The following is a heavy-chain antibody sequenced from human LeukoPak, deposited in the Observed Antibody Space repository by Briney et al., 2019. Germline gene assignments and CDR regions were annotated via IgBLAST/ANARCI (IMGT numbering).Heavy chain of an antibody. CDR3: ARSNYDSTTFYYHLDL. Sequence: GGSLKLSCAASGFTFSSYWMHWVRQAPGKGPVWVSRVDVHGQGTAYADSVKGRFTISKDNAKNTLSLQMNSLSAEDTAVYYCARSNYDSTTFYYHLDLWGQGTLVTVSS. CDR1: GFTFSSYW. V-gene: IGHV3-74*01. CDR2: VDVHGQGT. D-gene: IGHD2/OR15-2a*01. J-gene: IGHJ5*02.